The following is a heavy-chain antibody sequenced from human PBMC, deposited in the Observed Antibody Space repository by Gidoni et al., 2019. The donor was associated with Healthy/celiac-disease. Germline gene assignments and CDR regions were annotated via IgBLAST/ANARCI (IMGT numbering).Heavy chain of an antibody. CDR1: GFTFSSYA. V-gene: IGHV3-23*01. CDR3: AKDTFSGNCSSTSCYLYYYYGMDV. CDR2: ISCSGGST. Sequence: EVQLLESGGGLVQPGWSLGLSSAATGFTFSSYAMSWARRAPGKGLECVSAISCSGGSTYYADSVKCRFTISRDNSKNTLYLQMNSLRAEDTAVYYCAKDTFSGNCSSTSCYLYYYYGMDVWGQGTTVTVSS. D-gene: IGHD2-2*01. J-gene: IGHJ6*02.